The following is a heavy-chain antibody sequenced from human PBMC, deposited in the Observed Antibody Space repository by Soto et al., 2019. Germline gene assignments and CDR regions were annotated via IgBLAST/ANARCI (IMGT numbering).Heavy chain of an antibody. V-gene: IGHV4-34*01. Sequence: SATLSLTCAVYGGSFSGYYWSWIRQPPGKGLEWIGEINHSGSTNYNPSLKSRVTISVDTSKNQFSLKLSSVTAADTAVYYCASLPNRRPRSGWWEINAFDIWGQGTMVTVSS. CDR2: INHSGST. D-gene: IGHD6-19*01. CDR1: GGSFSGYY. J-gene: IGHJ3*02. CDR3: ASLPNRRPRSGWWEINAFDI.